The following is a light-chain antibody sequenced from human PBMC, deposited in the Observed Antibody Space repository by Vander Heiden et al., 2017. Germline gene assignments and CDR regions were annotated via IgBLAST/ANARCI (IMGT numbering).Light chain of an antibody. Sequence: DIQMTQSPSSLSASVGDRVTITCQANQDISDSLNWFQQKPGKAPKLLIYGASNLETGVPSRFSGSGSGTDFTFTISSLQTEDIAKYYCQQYDNLSTFGQGTRLEIK. CDR3: QQYDNLST. V-gene: IGKV1-33*01. CDR2: GAS. J-gene: IGKJ5*01. CDR1: QDISDS.